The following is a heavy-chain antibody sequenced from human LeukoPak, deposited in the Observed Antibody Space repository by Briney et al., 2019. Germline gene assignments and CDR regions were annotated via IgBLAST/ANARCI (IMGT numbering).Heavy chain of an antibody. CDR3: ARDLRGPPAIPRQLWY. J-gene: IGHJ4*02. CDR2: INPSGGGT. CDR1: GYTFTSYY. V-gene: IGHV1-46*01. D-gene: IGHD2-2*02. Sequence: ASVKVSCKASGYTFTSYYMHWVRQAPGQGLEWMGIINPSGGGTSYAQKFQGRVTMTRDTSTSTVYMELSSLRSEDTAVYYCARDLRGPPAIPRQLWYWGQGTLVTVSS.